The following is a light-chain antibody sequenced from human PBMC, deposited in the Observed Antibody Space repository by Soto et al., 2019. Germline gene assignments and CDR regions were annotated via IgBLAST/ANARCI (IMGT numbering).Light chain of an antibody. V-gene: IGKV3-20*01. CDR3: HQYDSWT. CDR1: ESVTDY. Sequence: EIVLTQSPATLSLSPGERGTLSCRASESVTDYLAWYQQKPGQAPRLLIYGASSRATGIPDRFSGSGSGTDFTLTISRLEPEDFAVYYCHQYDSWTFGQGTKVDIK. CDR2: GAS. J-gene: IGKJ1*01.